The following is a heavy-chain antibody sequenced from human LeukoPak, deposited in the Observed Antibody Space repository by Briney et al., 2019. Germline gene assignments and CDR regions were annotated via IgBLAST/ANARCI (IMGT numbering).Heavy chain of an antibody. CDR2: ISSNGGST. J-gene: IGHJ4*02. Sequence: QTGGSLRLSCAASGFTFSSYSMNWVRQAPGKGLEYVSAISSNGGSTYYADSVKGRFTISRDNSKNTLYLQMSSLRAEDTAVYYCVTHSSSWQHSFDYWGQGTLVTVSS. D-gene: IGHD6-13*01. CDR3: VTHSSSWQHSFDY. CDR1: GFTFSSYS. V-gene: IGHV3-64D*06.